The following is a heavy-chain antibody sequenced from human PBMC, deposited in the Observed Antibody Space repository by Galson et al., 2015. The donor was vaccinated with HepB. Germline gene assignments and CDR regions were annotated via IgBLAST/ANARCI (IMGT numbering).Heavy chain of an antibody. D-gene: IGHD4-17*01. CDR1: GFTFSSYA. Sequence: SLRLSCAASGFTFSSYAMSWVRQAPGKGLEWVSAISGSGGSTYYADSVKGRFTISRDNSKNTLYLQMNSLRAEDTAVYYCAKDPDYALWYFDYWGQGTLVTVSS. CDR3: AKDPDYALWYFDY. J-gene: IGHJ4*02. CDR2: ISGSGGST. V-gene: IGHV3-23*01.